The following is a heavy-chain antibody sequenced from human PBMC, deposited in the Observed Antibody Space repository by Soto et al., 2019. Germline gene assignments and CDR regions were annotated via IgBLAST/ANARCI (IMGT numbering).Heavy chain of an antibody. D-gene: IGHD1-1*01. CDR3: AGGQLWFDP. Sequence: QVQLVESGGGLVQPGKSLRLSCAASGFNFNGYFMHWVRQAPGKGLEWVAVISSDGSNKYYADSVTGRFTISRDNSKKTLYLQMSSLKPDDTAVYSCAGGQLWFDPWDQGTLVTVSS. J-gene: IGHJ5*02. CDR1: GFNFNGYF. V-gene: IGHV3-30-3*01. CDR2: ISSDGSNK.